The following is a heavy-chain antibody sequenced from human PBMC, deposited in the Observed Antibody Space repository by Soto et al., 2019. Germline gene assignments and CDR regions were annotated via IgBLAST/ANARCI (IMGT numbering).Heavy chain of an antibody. CDR3: ARDTYYYDSSGYDPFDY. CDR1: GFTFSSYW. J-gene: IGHJ4*02. D-gene: IGHD3-22*01. CDR2: INSDGSST. V-gene: IGHV3-74*01. Sequence: GGSLRLSCAASGFTFSSYWMHWVRQGPWKGLVWVSRINSDGSSTRYADSVKGRFTISRDNAKNTLNLQMNSLRAEDTAVYYCARDTYYYDSSGYDPFDYWGQGTLVTVSS.